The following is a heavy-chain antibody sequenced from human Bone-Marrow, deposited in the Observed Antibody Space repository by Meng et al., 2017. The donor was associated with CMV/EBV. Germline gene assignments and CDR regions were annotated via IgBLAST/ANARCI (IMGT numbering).Heavy chain of an antibody. V-gene: IGHV3-48*03. CDR2: ISSSGTTK. Sequence: GESLKISCGDSGFTFSIHWMSWVRQAPGKGLQWVSFISSSGTTKYYTDSVKGRFTISRDNAHNRLFLQMDSLRVEDTAVYYCARRFGYWGQGTLVTVSS. J-gene: IGHJ4*02. CDR3: ARRFGY. CDR1: GFTFSIHW.